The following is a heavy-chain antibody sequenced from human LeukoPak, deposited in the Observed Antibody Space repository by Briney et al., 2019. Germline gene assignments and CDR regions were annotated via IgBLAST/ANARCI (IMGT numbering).Heavy chain of an antibody. Sequence: PGGSLRLSCAASGFTFSTSAMNWVRQAPGKGLEWVSSINQGATHIYYADSVRGRFTISRDNAKNSLYLQMNSLRAEDTAAYYCARYHYGSGSFGPWGQGTLVTVSS. CDR2: INQGATHI. J-gene: IGHJ5*02. CDR1: GFTFSTSA. V-gene: IGHV3-21*04. CDR3: ARYHYGSGSFGP. D-gene: IGHD3-10*01.